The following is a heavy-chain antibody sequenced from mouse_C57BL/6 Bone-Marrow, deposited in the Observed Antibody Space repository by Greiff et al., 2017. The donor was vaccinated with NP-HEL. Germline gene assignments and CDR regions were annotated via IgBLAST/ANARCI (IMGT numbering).Heavy chain of an antibody. Sequence: QVHVKQSGAELVKPGASVKLSCKASGYTFTEYTIHWVKQRSGQGLEWIGWFYPGSGSIKYNEKFKDKATLTADKSSSTVYMEVSRLTSEDSAVYFCARHERGSSSNYYAMDYWGQGTSVTVSS. V-gene: IGHV1-62-2*01. CDR1: GYTFTEYT. CDR3: ARHERGSSSNYYAMDY. CDR2: FYPGSGSI. D-gene: IGHD1-1*01. J-gene: IGHJ4*01.